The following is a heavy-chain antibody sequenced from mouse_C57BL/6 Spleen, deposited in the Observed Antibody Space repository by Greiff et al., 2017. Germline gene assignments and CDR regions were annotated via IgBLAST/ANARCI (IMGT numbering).Heavy chain of an antibody. J-gene: IGHJ2*01. CDR3: ARYKGDSSGLDY. CDR1: GFTFTDYY. D-gene: IGHD3-2*02. V-gene: IGHV7-3*01. CDR2: IRNKANGYTT. Sequence: EVKLMESGGGLVQPGGSLSLSCAASGFTFTDYYMSWVRQPPGKALEWLGFIRNKANGYTTEYSASVKGRFTISRDNSQSILYLQMNALRAEDSATYYCARYKGDSSGLDYWGQGTTLTVSS.